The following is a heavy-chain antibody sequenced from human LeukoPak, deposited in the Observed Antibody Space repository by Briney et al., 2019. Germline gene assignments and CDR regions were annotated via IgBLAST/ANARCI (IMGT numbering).Heavy chain of an antibody. CDR2: VFHTGDT. D-gene: IGHD2-21*02. J-gene: IGHJ4*02. Sequence: SETLSLTCTVSGGSIRSYYWSWIRQPPGKGLEWIGYVFHTGDTNYNPSLKSRVTISVDTSKNQFSLKLSSVTAADTAVYYCARVPHCGGDCYPIGYFDYWGQGTLVTVSS. CDR3: ARVPHCGGDCYPIGYFDY. V-gene: IGHV4-59*12. CDR1: GGSIRSYY.